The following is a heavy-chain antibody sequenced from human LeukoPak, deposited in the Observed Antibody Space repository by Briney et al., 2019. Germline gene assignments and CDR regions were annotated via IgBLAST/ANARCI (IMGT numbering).Heavy chain of an antibody. CDR1: GFTVRSNY. CDR2: IKGKTDGGTT. Sequence: GSLRLSCAGSGFTVRSNYMNWVRQAPGKGLEWVGRIKGKTDGGTTDYAAPVKGRFTISRDDSKNTLYLQMNSLKTEDTAVYYCTTLSDPPDSSGYYSDYWGQGTLVTVSS. V-gene: IGHV3-15*01. CDR3: TTLSDPPDSSGYYSDY. D-gene: IGHD3-22*01. J-gene: IGHJ4*02.